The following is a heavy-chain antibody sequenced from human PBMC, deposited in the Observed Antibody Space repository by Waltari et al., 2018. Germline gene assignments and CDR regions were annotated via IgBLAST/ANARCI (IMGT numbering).Heavy chain of an antibody. CDR3: ARGRRRYCSSTSCYKNWFDP. J-gene: IGHJ5*02. D-gene: IGHD2-2*01. CDR2: INHSGST. CDR1: GGSFSGYY. Sequence: QVQLQQWGAGLLKPSETLSLTCAVYGGSFSGYYWSWIRQPPRQGLEWIGEINHSGSTNYNPSLKSRVTISVDTSKNQFSLKLSSVTAADTAVYYCARGRRRYCSSTSCYKNWFDPWGQGTLVTVSS. V-gene: IGHV4-34*01.